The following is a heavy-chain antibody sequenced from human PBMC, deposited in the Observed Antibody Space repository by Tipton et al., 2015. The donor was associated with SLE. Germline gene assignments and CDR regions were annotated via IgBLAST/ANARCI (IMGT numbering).Heavy chain of an antibody. CDR3: ARVELVVVPAAGEYYYYMDV. J-gene: IGHJ6*03. D-gene: IGHD2-2*01. CDR2: IYHSGST. V-gene: IGHV4-38-2*01. CDR1: GYSISSGYY. Sequence: TLSLTCAVSGYSISSGYYWGWIRQPPGKGLEWIGSIYHSGSTYYNPSLKSRVTISVDTSKNQFSLKLSSVTAADTAVYYCARVELVVVPAAGEYYYYMDVWGKGTTVTVSS.